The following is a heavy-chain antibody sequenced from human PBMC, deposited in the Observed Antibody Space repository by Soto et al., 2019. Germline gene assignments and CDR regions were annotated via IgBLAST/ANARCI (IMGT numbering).Heavy chain of an antibody. V-gene: IGHV4-61*08. D-gene: IGHD2-15*01. CDR1: GGSVSSGDYY. CDR2: IYYSGRI. CDR3: ARDDGWDCSGGNCYPGWHY. Sequence: QVQLQESGPGLVKPSETLSLTCAVSGGSVSSGDYYWSWIRQPPGKGLEWIGYIYYSGRINYNPSLKSRVAKSRDASKNQCSVKLSSVAAADTAVYYCARDDGWDCSGGNCYPGWHYWGQGTLVTVTS. J-gene: IGHJ4*02.